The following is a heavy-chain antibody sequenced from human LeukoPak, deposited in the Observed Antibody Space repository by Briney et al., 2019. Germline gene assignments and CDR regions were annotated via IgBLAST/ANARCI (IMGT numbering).Heavy chain of an antibody. Sequence: GRSLRLSCAASGFTLSSYGMHWVRQAPGKRLEWVAVIWYDGSNTYYADSVKGRFTISRDNSKNTLYLQMNSLRAEDTAVYYCARDRPDDYVWGSYRYIDYWGQGTLVTVSS. D-gene: IGHD3-16*02. V-gene: IGHV3-33*01. J-gene: IGHJ4*02. CDR1: GFTLSSYG. CDR2: IWYDGSNT. CDR3: ARDRPDDYVWGSYRYIDY.